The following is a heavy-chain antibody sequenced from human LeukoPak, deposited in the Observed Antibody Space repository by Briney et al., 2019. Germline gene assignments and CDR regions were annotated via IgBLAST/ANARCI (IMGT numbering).Heavy chain of an antibody. CDR3: ARGPPGRVSEISKRGLFDP. Sequence: ASVKVSCKASGYTFTTYYMHWVRQAPGRGLEWMGIINPSGGSTTYAQKFQGRVTMTRDTSTTTVYMELNSLTSDDTAVYYCARGPPGRVSEISKRGLFDPWGQGTLVTVSS. V-gene: IGHV1-46*01. CDR2: INPSGGST. D-gene: IGHD3-3*02. CDR1: GYTFTTYY. J-gene: IGHJ5*02.